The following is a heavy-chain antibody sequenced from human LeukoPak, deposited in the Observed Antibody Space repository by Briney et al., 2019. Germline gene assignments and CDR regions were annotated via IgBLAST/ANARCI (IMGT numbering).Heavy chain of an antibody. J-gene: IGHJ3*02. Sequence: PGGSLRLFCAASGLTRSNYGMSWVRQAPGKGLEWVSVVSGSGSETYSADSVKGRFTISRDNSKNTLYLQMNSLRVEDTAVYFCAKAIGGSSYSPPRMWGRGTMVTVSS. CDR1: GLTRSNYG. CDR2: VSGSGSET. CDR3: AKAIGGSSYSPPRM. D-gene: IGHD2-15*01. V-gene: IGHV3-23*01.